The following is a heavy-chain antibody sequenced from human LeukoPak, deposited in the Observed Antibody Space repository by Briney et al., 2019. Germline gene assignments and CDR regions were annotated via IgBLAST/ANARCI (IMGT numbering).Heavy chain of an antibody. D-gene: IGHD1-14*01. CDR1: GFTFSTYT. V-gene: IGHV3-23*01. J-gene: IGHJ4*02. Sequence: PGGSLRLSCAASGFTFSTYTMAWVRQAPGGGLEWVSGISGNGGRTYYADSVKDRFAISRDDSKSTLYLQMNSLRGEDTAVYYCAKDFGRNLGGPGYWGRGTLVIVSS. CDR3: AKDFGRNLGGPGY. CDR2: ISGNGGRT.